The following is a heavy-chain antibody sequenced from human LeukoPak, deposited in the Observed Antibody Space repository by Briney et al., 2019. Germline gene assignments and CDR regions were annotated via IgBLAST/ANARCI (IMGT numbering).Heavy chain of an antibody. D-gene: IGHD3-10*01. CDR3: AKRGDVIRGLLVIGYHQEAYHYYF. CDR2: ISERGGST. CDR1: GISLSNYA. Sequence: GGSLRLSCVVSGISLSNYAMTWVGQAPGKGLEWVSYISERGGSTTYADSVKGRFTISRDTSLNTLYLQMNNLRAEDTAAYFCAKRGDVIRGLLVIGYHQEAYHYYFWGQGVLVTVSS. V-gene: IGHV3-23*01. J-gene: IGHJ4*02.